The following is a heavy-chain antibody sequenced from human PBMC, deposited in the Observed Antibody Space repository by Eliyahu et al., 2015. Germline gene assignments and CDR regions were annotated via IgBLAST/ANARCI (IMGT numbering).Heavy chain of an antibody. V-gene: IGHV4-31*03. CDR3: ATRTVYYYYYMDV. D-gene: IGHD2-2*01. CDR2: IYYSGST. J-gene: IGHJ6*03. CDR1: GGSISSGGYY. Sequence: QVQLQESGPGLVKPSQTLSLTXTVSGGSISSGGYYWSWXRQHPGKGLEWIGYIYYSGSTYYNPSLKSRVTISVDTSKNQFSLKLSSVTAADTAVYYCATRTVYYYYYMDVWGKGTTVTVSS.